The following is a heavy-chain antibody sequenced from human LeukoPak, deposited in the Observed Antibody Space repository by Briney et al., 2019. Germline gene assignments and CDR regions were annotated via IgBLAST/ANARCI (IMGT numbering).Heavy chain of an antibody. J-gene: IGHJ6*02. CDR2: IYYSGST. Sequence: TSETLSLTCTVSGGSISSYYWSWIRQPPGKGLEWIGYIYYSGSTNYNPSLKSRVTISVDTSKNQSSLKLSSVTAADTAVYYCAKGRNDLWFGELLSNSRADYYYYGMDVWGQGTTVTVSS. CDR3: AKGRNDLWFGELLSNSRADYYYYGMDV. V-gene: IGHV4-59*08. D-gene: IGHD3-10*01. CDR1: GGSISSYY.